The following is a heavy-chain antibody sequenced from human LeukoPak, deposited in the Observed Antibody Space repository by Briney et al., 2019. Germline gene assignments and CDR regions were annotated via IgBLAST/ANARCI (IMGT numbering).Heavy chain of an antibody. CDR1: GGSISSYH. CDR3: ARHLVRFGTYYFDY. D-gene: IGHD1-14*01. J-gene: IGHJ4*02. CDR2: IFHSGST. V-gene: IGHV4-59*08. Sequence: SETLSLTCTVSGGSISSYHWSWIRQPPGEGLEWIGYIFHSGSTNYNPSLKSRVTISVDTSKNQFSLKLSSVTAADTAVYYCARHLVRFGTYYFDYWGQGTLVTVSS.